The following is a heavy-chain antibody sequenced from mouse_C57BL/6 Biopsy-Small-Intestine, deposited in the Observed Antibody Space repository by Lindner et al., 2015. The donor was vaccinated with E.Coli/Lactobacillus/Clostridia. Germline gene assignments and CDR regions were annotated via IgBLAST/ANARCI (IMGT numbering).Heavy chain of an antibody. D-gene: IGHD1-3*01. Sequence: VQLQESGAELVKPGASVKISCKASGYAFSSYWMNWVKQSHGKSLEWIGRINPYNGDTFYNQKFKGKATLTVDKPPSTAHMELLSLTSEDFAVYYCARGRELDNWGQGTTLTVSS. V-gene: IGHV1-37*01. CDR3: ARGRELDN. CDR1: GYAFSSYW. CDR2: INPYNGDT. J-gene: IGHJ2*01.